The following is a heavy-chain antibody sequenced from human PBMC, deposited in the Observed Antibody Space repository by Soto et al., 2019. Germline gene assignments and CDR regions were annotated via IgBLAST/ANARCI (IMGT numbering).Heavy chain of an antibody. V-gene: IGHV3-49*04. Sequence: GGSLRLSCTASGFTFGDYAMSWVRQAPGKGLEWVGFIRSKAYGGTTEYAASVKGRFTISRDDSKSIAYLQMNSLKTEDTAVYYCTRYAYWSGYRSNFDYWGQGTLVTVSS. CDR2: IRSKAYGGTT. J-gene: IGHJ4*02. D-gene: IGHD3-3*01. CDR1: GFTFGDYA. CDR3: TRYAYWSGYRSNFDY.